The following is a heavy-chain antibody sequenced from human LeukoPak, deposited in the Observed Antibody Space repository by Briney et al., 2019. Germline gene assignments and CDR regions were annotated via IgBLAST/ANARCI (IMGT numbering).Heavy chain of an antibody. Sequence: GGSLRLSCATSGFPFETNAMSWVRQAPGKGLEWVATIGNTETFYADSVTGRFTISRDNSKNTLYLQMNSLRAEDTAVYYCVKDNGYDSSGYPEGFDYWGQGTLVTVSS. CDR2: IGNTET. CDR1: GFPFETNA. CDR3: VKDNGYDSSGYPEGFDY. D-gene: IGHD3-22*01. V-gene: IGHV3-23*01. J-gene: IGHJ4*02.